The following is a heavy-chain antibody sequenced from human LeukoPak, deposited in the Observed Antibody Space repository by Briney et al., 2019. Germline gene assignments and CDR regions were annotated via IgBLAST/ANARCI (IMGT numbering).Heavy chain of an antibody. D-gene: IGHD3-10*01. J-gene: IGHJ3*02. Sequence: SETLSLTCTVSGYSISSYYWNWIRQPPGKGLEWIGDGHYTGSTNYNPSLKSRVTFSVDTSKNQFSLKLTSVTAADTAVYYCARWGETSALRVHAFDIWGQGTMVTVSS. CDR2: GHYTGST. CDR1: GYSISSYY. V-gene: IGHV4-59*01. CDR3: ARWGETSALRVHAFDI.